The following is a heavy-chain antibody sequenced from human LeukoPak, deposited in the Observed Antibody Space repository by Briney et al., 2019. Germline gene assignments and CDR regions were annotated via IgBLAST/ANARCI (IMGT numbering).Heavy chain of an antibody. CDR3: ARGSYYDFWSGYPSYFYYYYMDV. J-gene: IGHJ6*03. D-gene: IGHD3-3*01. Sequence: GGSLRLSCAASGFTFSDYCMSWIRQAPGKGLEWVSYISSSGSTIYYADSVKGRFTISRDNAKNSLYLQMNSLRAEDAAVYYCARGSYYDFWSGYPSYFYYYYMDVWGKGTTVTVSS. CDR2: ISSSGSTI. V-gene: IGHV3-11*04. CDR1: GFTFSDYC.